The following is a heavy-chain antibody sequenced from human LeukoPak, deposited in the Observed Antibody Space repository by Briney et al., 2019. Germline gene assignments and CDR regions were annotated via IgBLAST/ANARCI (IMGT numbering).Heavy chain of an antibody. CDR3: ARAPYVLGIDAFDI. J-gene: IGHJ3*02. D-gene: IGHD7-27*01. CDR2: ISAYNGNT. Sequence: GASVKVSCKASGYTFTSYGISWVRQAPGQGLEWMGWISAYNGNTNYAQKLQGRVTMTTDTSTSTAYMELRSLRSDDTAVYYCARAPYVLGIDAFDIWGQGTMVTVSS. CDR1: GYTFTSYG. V-gene: IGHV1-18*01.